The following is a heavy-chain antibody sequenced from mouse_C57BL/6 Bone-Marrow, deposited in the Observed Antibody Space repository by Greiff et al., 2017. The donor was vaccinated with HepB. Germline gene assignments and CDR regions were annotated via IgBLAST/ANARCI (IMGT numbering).Heavy chain of an antibody. CDR2: IYPRSGNT. J-gene: IGHJ1*03. CDR3: ARPLRYWYFDV. Sequence: VQLQESGAELARPGASVKLSCKASGYTFTSYGISWVKQRTGQGLEWIGEIYPRSGNTYYNEKFKGKATLTADKSSSTAYMELRSLTSEDSAVYFCARPLRYWYFDVWGTGTTVTVSS. D-gene: IGHD1-1*01. V-gene: IGHV1-81*01. CDR1: GYTFTSYG.